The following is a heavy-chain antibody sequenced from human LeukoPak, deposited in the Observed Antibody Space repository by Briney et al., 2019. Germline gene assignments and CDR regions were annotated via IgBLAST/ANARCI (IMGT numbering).Heavy chain of an antibody. V-gene: IGHV1-2*02. D-gene: IGHD5-18*01. CDR2: INPNSGGT. J-gene: IGHJ5*02. CDR3: ARDTAMVTYWFDP. Sequence: ASVKVSCKASGYTFTGYYIHWVRQAPGQGLEWMRWINPNSGGTNYAQKFQGRVTMTRGASISTAYMELTRLRSDDTAVYYCARDTAMVTYWFDPWGQGTLVTVSS. CDR1: GYTFTGYY.